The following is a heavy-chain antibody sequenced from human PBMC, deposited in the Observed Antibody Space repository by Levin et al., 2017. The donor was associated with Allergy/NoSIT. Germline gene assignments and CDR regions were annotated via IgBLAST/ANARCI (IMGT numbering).Heavy chain of an antibody. Sequence: GGSLRLSCAASGFTFSSYSMNWVRQAPGKGLEWVSSISSNSDYIYYADSLKGRFTISRDNAKNSLYLQMNSLRAEDTAVYYCTRDQLVIHTHDAFDIWGQGTMVTVSS. CDR2: ISSNSDYI. CDR3: TRDQLVIHTHDAFDI. D-gene: IGHD3-9*01. J-gene: IGHJ3*02. CDR1: GFTFSSYS. V-gene: IGHV3-21*01.